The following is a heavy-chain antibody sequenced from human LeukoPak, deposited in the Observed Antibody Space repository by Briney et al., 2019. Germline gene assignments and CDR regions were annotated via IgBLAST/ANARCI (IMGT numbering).Heavy chain of an antibody. D-gene: IGHD2-8*02. Sequence: GGSLGLSCEASGFTFSSFAVTWFRQAPGKGLEWVSGFDGNGPNTYYADSVKGRWTISRDNSRNTLYLEMNSLRPEDTAIYYCAKPRTTGLGWAQFDYWGQGSLVTVSS. V-gene: IGHV3-23*01. CDR2: FDGNGPNT. J-gene: IGHJ4*02. CDR1: GFTFSSFA. CDR3: AKPRTTGLGWAQFDY.